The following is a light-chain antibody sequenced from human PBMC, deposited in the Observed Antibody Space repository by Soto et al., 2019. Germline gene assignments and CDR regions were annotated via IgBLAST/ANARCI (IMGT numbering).Light chain of an antibody. Sequence: DIQMTQSPSTLSASVGDRVTITCRASQTINTWLAWYQQKPGKAPNLLIYDASTLKSGVPSRFSGGGSGTEFTLTISSLQPDDFATYYCQQYNTYSAFGQGTRWIS. J-gene: IGKJ1*01. CDR3: QQYNTYSA. CDR2: DAS. V-gene: IGKV1-5*01. CDR1: QTINTW.